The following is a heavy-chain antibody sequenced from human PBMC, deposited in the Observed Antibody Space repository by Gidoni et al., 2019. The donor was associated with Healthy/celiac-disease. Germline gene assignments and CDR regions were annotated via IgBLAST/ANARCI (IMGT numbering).Heavy chain of an antibody. CDR1: GYTFTGYY. CDR2: INPNSGGT. D-gene: IGHD3-22*01. CDR3: ARDPDTYDSSGYYSYYFDY. J-gene: IGHJ4*02. Sequence: QVQLVQSGAEVTKPGDSVKVSCKASGYTFTGYYMHWVRQAPGQGPEWMGWINPNSGGTNYEQKFQGRVTMTRDTSISTAYMELSRLRSDDTAVYYCARDPDTYDSSGYYSYYFDYWGQGTLVTVSS. V-gene: IGHV1-2*02.